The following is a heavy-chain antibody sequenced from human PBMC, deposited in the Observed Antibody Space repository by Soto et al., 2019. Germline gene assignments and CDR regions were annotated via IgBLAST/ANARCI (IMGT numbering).Heavy chain of an antibody. J-gene: IGHJ4*02. CDR3: ARDADSSGLHY. D-gene: IGHD6-19*01. V-gene: IGHV3-53*01. CDR1: GFTVSGMF. CDR2: IYPAGPT. Sequence: VGSLRLSCAASGFTVSGMFMNWVRQAPGKGLEWVSVIYPAGPTYYADSVKGRFTISRDNSKNTLLLQLNNLRAEDTAVYYCARDADSSGLHYWGQGIRVTVSS.